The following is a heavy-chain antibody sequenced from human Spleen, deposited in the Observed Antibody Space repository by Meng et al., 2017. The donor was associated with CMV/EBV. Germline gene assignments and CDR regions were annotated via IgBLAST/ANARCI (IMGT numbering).Heavy chain of an antibody. CDR1: GYNFTGYY. J-gene: IGHJ5*02. V-gene: IGHV1-2*02. CDR3: ARLLGGSSGFWFDP. CDR2: INPNSGGT. D-gene: IGHD3-22*01. Sequence: VKVSCKASGYNFTGYYIHWVRQAPGQGFEWMGWINPNSGGTNYAQKFQGRVTMTRDTSISTGYMELSRLRSDDTAVYYCARLLGGSSGFWFDPWGQGTLVTVSS.